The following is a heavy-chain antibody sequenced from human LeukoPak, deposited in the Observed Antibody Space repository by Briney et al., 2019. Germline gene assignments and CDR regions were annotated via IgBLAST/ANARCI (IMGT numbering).Heavy chain of an antibody. CDR1: GGSFSGYY. CDR2: INHSGST. Sequence: PETLSLTCAVYGGSFSGYYWSWIRQPPGKGLEWIGEINHSGSTNYNPSLKSRVTISVDTSKNQFSLKLSSVTAADTAVYYCARGTAMGSSWFDPWGQGTLVTVSS. J-gene: IGHJ5*02. D-gene: IGHD5-18*01. V-gene: IGHV4-34*01. CDR3: ARGTAMGSSWFDP.